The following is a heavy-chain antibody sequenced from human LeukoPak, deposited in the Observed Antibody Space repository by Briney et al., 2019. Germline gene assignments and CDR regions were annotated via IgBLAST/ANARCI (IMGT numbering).Heavy chain of an antibody. CDR2: IKQDGSEK. CDR1: GFTFSSYW. CDR3: ARDPEGWLQFGYYFDY. J-gene: IGHJ4*02. Sequence: PGGSLRLSCAASGFTFSSYWMSWVRQAPGKGLEWVANIKQDGSEKYYVVSVKGRFTISRDNAKNSLYLQMNSLRAEDTAVYYCARDPEGWLQFGYYFDYWGQGTLVTVSS. V-gene: IGHV3-7*01. D-gene: IGHD5-24*01.